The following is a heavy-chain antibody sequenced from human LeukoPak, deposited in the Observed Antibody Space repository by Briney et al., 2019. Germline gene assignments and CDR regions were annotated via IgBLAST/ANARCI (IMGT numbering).Heavy chain of an antibody. CDR1: GYTFTSYD. V-gene: IGHV1-8*01. Sequence: ASVKVSCKASGYTFTSYDINWVRQATGQGLEWMGWMNPNSGNTGYAQKFQGRVTMTRNTSISTAYMELSSLRSDDTAVYYCAVTSSGGTLYYYYGMDVWGQGTTVTVSS. CDR2: MNPNSGNT. J-gene: IGHJ6*02. D-gene: IGHD6-19*01. CDR3: AVTSSGGTLYYYYGMDV.